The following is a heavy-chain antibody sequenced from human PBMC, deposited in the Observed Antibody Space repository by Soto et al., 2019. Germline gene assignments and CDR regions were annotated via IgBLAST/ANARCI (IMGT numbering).Heavy chain of an antibody. Sequence: GESLKISCQVSGYTFTIYWIGWVRQMPGKGLEWMGIIYPSDSDTNYSPSFQGHVTISADKSISTAYLQWSSLKASDTAMYYCARLPYSSGWSEIRFDYWGQGTLVTVSS. CDR2: IYPSDSDT. CDR3: ARLPYSSGWSEIRFDY. D-gene: IGHD6-19*01. V-gene: IGHV5-51*01. CDR1: GYTFTIYW. J-gene: IGHJ4*02.